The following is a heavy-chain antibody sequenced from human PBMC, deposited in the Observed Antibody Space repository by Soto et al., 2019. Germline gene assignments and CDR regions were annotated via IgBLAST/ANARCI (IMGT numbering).Heavy chain of an antibody. CDR2: IWYDGSNK. CDR3: ARTYTAMVDYYYYGMDL. V-gene: IGHV3-33*01. Sequence: PGGSLRLSCAASGFTFSSYGMHWVRQAPGKGLKWVAVIWYDGSNKYYADSVKGRFTISRDNSKNTLYLQMNSLRAEDTAVYYCARTYTAMVDYYYYGMDLWGQGTTVTVSS. D-gene: IGHD5-18*01. CDR1: GFTFSSYG. J-gene: IGHJ6*02.